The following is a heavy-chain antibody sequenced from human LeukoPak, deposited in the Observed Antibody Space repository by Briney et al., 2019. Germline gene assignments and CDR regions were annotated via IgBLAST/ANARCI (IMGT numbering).Heavy chain of an antibody. J-gene: IGHJ4*02. Sequence: GASVKVSCKASGYTFTSYDINWVRQATGQGLEWMGWMNPSSGNTGYAQKFQGRVTMTRNTSISTAYMELSSLRSEDTAVYYCGLVVAASHFDYWGQGTLVTVSS. CDR1: GYTFTSYD. V-gene: IGHV1-8*01. CDR3: GLVVAASHFDY. CDR2: MNPSSGNT. D-gene: IGHD2-15*01.